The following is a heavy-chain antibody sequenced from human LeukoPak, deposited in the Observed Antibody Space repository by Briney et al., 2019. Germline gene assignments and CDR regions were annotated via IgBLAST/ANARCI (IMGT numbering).Heavy chain of an antibody. CDR2: ISGSGGST. J-gene: IGHJ4*02. D-gene: IGHD1-26*01. V-gene: IGHV3-23*01. Sequence: PGGSLRLSCAASGFTFSSYAMSWVRQAPGKGLEWVSAISGSGGSTYYADSVQGRFTISRDNSKNTLYLQMNSLRAEDAAVYYCAKESDSLWDFDYWGQGTLVTVSS. CDR1: GFTFSSYA. CDR3: AKESDSLWDFDY.